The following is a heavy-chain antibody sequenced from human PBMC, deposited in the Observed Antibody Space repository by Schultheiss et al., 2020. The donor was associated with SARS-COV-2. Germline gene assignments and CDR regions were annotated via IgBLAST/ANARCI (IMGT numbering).Heavy chain of an antibody. Sequence: SETLSLTCTVSGGSISSYYWSWIRQPPGKGLEWIGEINHSGSTNYNPSLKSRVTISVDKSKNQFSLKLSSVTAADTAVYYCARGGGTLWFDYWGRGTLVTVSS. V-gene: IGHV4-34*01. CDR1: GGSISSYY. J-gene: IGHJ4*02. CDR3: ARGGGTLWFDY. CDR2: INHSGST. D-gene: IGHD1-26*01.